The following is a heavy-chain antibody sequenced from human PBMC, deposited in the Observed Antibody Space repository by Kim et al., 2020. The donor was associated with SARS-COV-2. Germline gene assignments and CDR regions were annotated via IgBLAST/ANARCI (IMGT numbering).Heavy chain of an antibody. V-gene: IGHV1-3*01. CDR3: AREAVAGSFDH. J-gene: IGHJ4*02. CDR2: NT. D-gene: IGHD6-19*01. Sequence: NTRYSQTLQARVSSTRDTSATTVYLELSGLRSEDTAVYYCAREAVAGSFDHWGQGTLVTVSS.